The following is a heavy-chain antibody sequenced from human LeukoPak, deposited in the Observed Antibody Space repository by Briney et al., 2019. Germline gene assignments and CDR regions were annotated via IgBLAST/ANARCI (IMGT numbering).Heavy chain of an antibody. CDR3: VRHVSGTYYRFDY. CDR2: LSSGGTT. D-gene: IGHD1-26*01. CDR1: GDSTSSINYF. Sequence: PSDTLSLTCTVSGDSTSSINYFWGWIRQPPGKGLDWIVSLSSGGTTYYNGSLKSRVTVSVDTSKSQFSLKLNSVTAADTAVYYCVRHVSGTYYRFDYWGQGTLVTVSS. J-gene: IGHJ4*02. V-gene: IGHV4-39*01.